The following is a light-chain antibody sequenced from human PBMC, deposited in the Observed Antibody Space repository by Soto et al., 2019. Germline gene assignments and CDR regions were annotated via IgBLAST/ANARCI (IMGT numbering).Light chain of an antibody. CDR1: QSISSW. CDR3: QQYNIYPT. Sequence: DIQMTQSPSTLSASVGDRVTITCRASQSISSWLAWYQQQPGKATKLLLYKASSLKSGVPSRFSSSGSCTEFTLTISRVQPDDFANYYCQQYNIYPTFGQGTRLEIQ. J-gene: IGKJ5*01. CDR2: KAS. V-gene: IGKV1-5*03.